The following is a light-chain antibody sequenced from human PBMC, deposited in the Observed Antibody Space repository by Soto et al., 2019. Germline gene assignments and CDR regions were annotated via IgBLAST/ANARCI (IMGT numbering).Light chain of an antibody. CDR1: QSISSW. Sequence: DIQMTQSPSTLSASVGDRVTITCRASQSISSWLAWYQQNPGKAPTLLIYKASSLESGVPSRFSGSGSGTEFTLTISSLQPDDFATYYCQQYNSYPWTFGQGTKVEIK. CDR2: KAS. V-gene: IGKV1-5*03. J-gene: IGKJ1*01. CDR3: QQYNSYPWT.